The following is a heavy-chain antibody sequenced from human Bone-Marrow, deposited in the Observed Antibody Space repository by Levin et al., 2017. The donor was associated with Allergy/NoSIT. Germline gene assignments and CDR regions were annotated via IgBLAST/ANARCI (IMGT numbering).Heavy chain of an antibody. CDR1: GGSFSGYY. CDR3: ARGRLYTYEFWSGSPRCAFDI. V-gene: IGHV4-34*01. J-gene: IGHJ3*02. D-gene: IGHD3-3*01. Sequence: SQTLSLTCAVYGGSFSGYYWSWIRQPPGKGLEWIGEINHSGSTNYNPSLKSRVTISVDTSKNQFSLKLSSVTAADTAVYYCARGRLYTYEFWSGSPRCAFDIWGQGTMVTVSS. CDR2: INHSGST.